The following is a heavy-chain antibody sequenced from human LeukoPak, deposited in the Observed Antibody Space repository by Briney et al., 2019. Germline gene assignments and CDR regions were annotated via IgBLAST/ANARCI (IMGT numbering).Heavy chain of an antibody. J-gene: IGHJ4*02. Sequence: SETLSLTCTVSGGSISSSSYYWGWIRQPPGKGLECIGGIYYSGSTYYNPSLKSRVTISVDTSKNQFSLKLSSVTAADTAVYYCATTNALISSSWENFDYWGQGTLVTVSS. D-gene: IGHD6-13*01. CDR1: GGSISSSSYY. V-gene: IGHV4-39*07. CDR2: IYYSGST. CDR3: ATTNALISSSWENFDY.